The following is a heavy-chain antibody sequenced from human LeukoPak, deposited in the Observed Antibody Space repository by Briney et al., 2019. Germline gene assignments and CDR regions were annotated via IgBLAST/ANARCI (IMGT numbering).Heavy chain of an antibody. CDR1: GFTFSSYT. Sequence: AGGSLRLSCAASGFTFSSYTMSWVRQAPGKGLEWVSAISHTSEYTYHADSVKGRFTISRDNSKNTLYLQMNSLRAEDTAMYYCAKGSSAGRPYYFDYWGQGTLVTVSS. CDR2: ISHTSEYT. D-gene: IGHD3-10*01. J-gene: IGHJ4*02. V-gene: IGHV3-23*01. CDR3: AKGSSAGRPYYFDY.